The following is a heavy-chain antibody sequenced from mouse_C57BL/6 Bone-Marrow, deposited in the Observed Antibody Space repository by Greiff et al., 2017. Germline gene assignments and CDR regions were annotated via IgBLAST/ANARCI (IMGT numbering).Heavy chain of an antibody. CDR1: GFTFSDYY. CDR2: INYDGSST. D-gene: IGHD1-1*01. Sequence: EVQLVESEGGLVQPGSSMKLSCTASGFTFSDYYMAWVRQVPEKGLEWVANINYDGSSTYYLDSLKSRFIISRDNAKNILYLKMSSLKSEDTATYYCARDQCYGISYAMDYWGQGTSVTVSS. V-gene: IGHV5-16*01. J-gene: IGHJ4*01. CDR3: ARDQCYGISYAMDY.